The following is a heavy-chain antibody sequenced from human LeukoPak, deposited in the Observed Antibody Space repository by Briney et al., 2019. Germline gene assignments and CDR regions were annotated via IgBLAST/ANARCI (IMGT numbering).Heavy chain of an antibody. Sequence: SVKVSCKASGGTFSTYAISWVRQAPGQGLEWLGRIIPILDITSYAQKFQDRVTIIADKSTSTAYMELSSLRSEDTAVYYCARGFDYYDSSGYHPPDVWGQGTTVTVSS. D-gene: IGHD3-22*01. J-gene: IGHJ6*02. CDR2: IIPILDIT. CDR1: GGTFSTYA. CDR3: ARGFDYYDSSGYHPPDV. V-gene: IGHV1-69*04.